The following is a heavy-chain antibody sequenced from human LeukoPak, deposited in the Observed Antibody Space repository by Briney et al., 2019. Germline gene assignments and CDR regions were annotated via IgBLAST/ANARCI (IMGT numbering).Heavy chain of an antibody. CDR2: IRYDGSNK. D-gene: IGHD1-26*01. CDR1: GFTFSSYG. Sequence: GGSLRLSCAASGFTFSSYGMHWVRQAPGKGLEWVAFIRYDGSNKYYADSVKGRFTISRDNSKNTLYLQMNSLGAEDTAVYYCAKDPSGSYADGLFDYWGQGTLVTVSS. V-gene: IGHV3-30*02. J-gene: IGHJ4*02. CDR3: AKDPSGSYADGLFDY.